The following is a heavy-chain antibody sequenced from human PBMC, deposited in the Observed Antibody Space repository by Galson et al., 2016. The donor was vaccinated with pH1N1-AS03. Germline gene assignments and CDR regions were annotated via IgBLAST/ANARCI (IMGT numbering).Heavy chain of an antibody. D-gene: IGHD6-19*01. CDR2: VSYSGTT. CDR1: GASITSSPYY. Sequence: TLSLTCTVSGASITSSPYYWGWIRQPPGKGLEWIASVSYSGTTFYKSSLKRRATISVDTSENEFALRLTTVPAADTAVYYCAGYEMTYSNGWYYLDVWGKGTMVTVSS. V-gene: IGHV4-39*01. CDR3: AGYEMTYSNGWYYLDV. J-gene: IGHJ6*03.